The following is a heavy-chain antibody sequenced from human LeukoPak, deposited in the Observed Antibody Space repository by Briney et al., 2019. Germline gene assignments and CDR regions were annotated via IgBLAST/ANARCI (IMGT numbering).Heavy chain of an antibody. V-gene: IGHV4-38-2*01. D-gene: IGHD2-21*02. CDR2: IHHSGCT. CDR3: AGQSDSDTDFDY. CDR1: GYSLSSGFY. Sequence: SETLSLTCAVSGYSLSSGFYWGWIRQSPGKGLEWIGNIHHSGCTYYNPSLKSRATISLDTSKNQFSLKLSSVTAADTTLYYCAGQSDSDTDFDYWGQGALVTVSS. J-gene: IGHJ4*02.